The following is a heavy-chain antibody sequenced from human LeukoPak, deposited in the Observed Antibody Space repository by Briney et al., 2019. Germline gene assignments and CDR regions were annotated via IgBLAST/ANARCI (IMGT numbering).Heavy chain of an antibody. V-gene: IGHV1-2*02. D-gene: IGHD5-18*01. CDR2: INPNSGGT. Sequence: ASVKVSCKASGYTFTGYYMHWVRQAPGQGLEWMGWINPNSGGTNYAQKFQGRVTMTRDTSTSTVYMELSSLRSEDTAVYYCAIVYSYGPHDAFDIWGQGTMVTVSS. CDR1: GYTFTGYY. CDR3: AIVYSYGPHDAFDI. J-gene: IGHJ3*02.